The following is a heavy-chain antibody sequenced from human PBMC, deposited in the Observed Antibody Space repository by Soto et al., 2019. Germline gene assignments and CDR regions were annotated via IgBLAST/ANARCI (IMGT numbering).Heavy chain of an antibody. CDR2: IDYSGST. Sequence: PSETLSLTCTVSGDSIRNFYWNWIRQPPGKGLDWIGHIDYSGSTNYNPSLKSRVTISVDTSKNQFSLKLSSVTAADTAVYSCARHPGYCSGSNCYGYYTMDVWGQGTTVTVSS. CDR3: ARHPGYCSGSNCYGYYTMDV. V-gene: IGHV4-59*08. J-gene: IGHJ6*02. D-gene: IGHD2-2*01. CDR1: GDSIRNFY.